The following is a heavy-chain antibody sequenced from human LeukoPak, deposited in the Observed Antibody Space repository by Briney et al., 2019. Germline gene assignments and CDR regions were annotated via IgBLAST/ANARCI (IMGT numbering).Heavy chain of an antibody. CDR2: IYYSGST. J-gene: IGHJ5*02. CDR3: ARVREVGIFDP. Sequence: SQTLSLTCTVSGGSISSGDYYWSWIRQPPGKGLEWIGYIYYSGSTYYDPSLKSRVTISVDTSKNQFSLKLSSVTAADTAVYYCARVREVGIFDPWGQGTLVTVSS. D-gene: IGHD1-26*01. CDR1: GGSISSGDYY. V-gene: IGHV4-30-4*08.